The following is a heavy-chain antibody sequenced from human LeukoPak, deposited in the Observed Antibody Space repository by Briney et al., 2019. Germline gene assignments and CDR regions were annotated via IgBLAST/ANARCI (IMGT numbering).Heavy chain of an antibody. J-gene: IGHJ6*04. CDR3: AELGITMIGGV. Sequence: PGGSLRLSCAASGFTFSSYAMSWVRQAPGKGLEWVSYISSSGSTIYYADSAKGRFTISRDNAKNSLYLQMNSLRAEDTAVYYCAELGITMIGGVWGKGTTVTISS. D-gene: IGHD3-10*02. V-gene: IGHV3-48*03. CDR1: GFTFSSYA. CDR2: ISSSGSTI.